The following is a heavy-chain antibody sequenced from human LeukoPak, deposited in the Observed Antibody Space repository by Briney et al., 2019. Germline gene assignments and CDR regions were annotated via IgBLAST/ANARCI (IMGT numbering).Heavy chain of an antibody. D-gene: IGHD3-16*01. CDR1: GYTFTSYD. J-gene: IGHJ6*03. CDR3: ASGGYSNYYYYMDV. Sequence: ASVKVSCKASGYTFTSYDINWVRQAPGQGLEWMGWINPNSGGTNYAQKFQGRVTMTRDTSISTAYMELSRLRSEDTAVYYCASGGYSNYYYYMDVWGKGTTVTISS. V-gene: IGHV1-2*02. CDR2: INPNSGGT.